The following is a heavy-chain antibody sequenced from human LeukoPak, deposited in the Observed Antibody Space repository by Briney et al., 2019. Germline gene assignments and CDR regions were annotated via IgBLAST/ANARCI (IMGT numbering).Heavy chain of an antibody. V-gene: IGHV4-4*07. CDR1: GGSISSYY. Sequence: SETLSLTCTVSGGSISSYYWSWIRQPAGKGLEWIGRIYTSGSTNYNPSLKSRVTMSVDTSKNQFSLKLSSVTAADTAVYYCARISTYGDYASWYYGMDVWGQGTTVTVSS. D-gene: IGHD4-17*01. CDR2: IYTSGST. J-gene: IGHJ6*02. CDR3: ARISTYGDYASWYYGMDV.